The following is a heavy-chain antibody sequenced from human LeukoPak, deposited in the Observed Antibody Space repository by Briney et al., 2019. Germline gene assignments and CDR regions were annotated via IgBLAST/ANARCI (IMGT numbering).Heavy chain of an antibody. V-gene: IGHV3-11*05. D-gene: IGHD1/OR15-1a*01. CDR1: GFTVSSNY. Sequence: GGSLRLSCAASGFTVSSNYMNWTRQAPGKGLEWVSNISSTSAYTDYADSVKGRFTISRDNAKNSLYLQMSSLRAEDTAVYYCARDKFNNLDAFDIWGQGTMVTVSS. J-gene: IGHJ3*02. CDR3: ARDKFNNLDAFDI. CDR2: ISSTSAYT.